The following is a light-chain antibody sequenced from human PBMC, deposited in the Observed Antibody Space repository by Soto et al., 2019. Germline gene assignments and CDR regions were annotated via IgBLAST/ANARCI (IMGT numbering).Light chain of an antibody. Sequence: EIVLTQSPGTLSLSPGESATLSCRASQRVRSSYLAWYQQRPGQAPRLLIYGASSRANGIPDRFSGGGSGTDFALTISRLEPEDFAVYYCQQYGSSPPTFGQGTKVEVK. CDR3: QQYGSSPPT. J-gene: IGKJ1*01. V-gene: IGKV3-20*01. CDR1: QRVRSSY. CDR2: GAS.